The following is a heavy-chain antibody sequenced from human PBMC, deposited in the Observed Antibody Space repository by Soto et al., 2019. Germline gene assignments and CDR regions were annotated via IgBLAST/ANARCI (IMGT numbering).Heavy chain of an antibody. V-gene: IGHV3-53*04. CDR1: GFTVSSNY. CDR3: ARGQVAGDFDY. Sequence: EVRLVESGGGLVQPGGSLRLSCAASGFTVSSNYMSWVRQAPGKGLEWVSVIYSGDSTYYADSVKGRFTISRHTSKNTLYLKMNRLGAEATDEYYWARGQVAGDFDYWGQGTLVTVSS. CDR2: IYSGDST. D-gene: IGHD2-15*01. J-gene: IGHJ4*02.